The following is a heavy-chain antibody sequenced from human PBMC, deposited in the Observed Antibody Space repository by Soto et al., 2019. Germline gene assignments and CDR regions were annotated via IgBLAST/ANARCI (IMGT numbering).Heavy chain of an antibody. CDR1: GLTVSSNH. V-gene: IGHV3-66*01. Sequence: EVQLVESGGGLVQPGVSLRLSCATSGLTVSSNHMSWVRQAPGKGLEWVSIIYTGGSAYYADSVKGRFTISRDSSKNTLYLQMNSLRVEDTAVYYCARLTGAFDDWGQGTLVTVSS. CDR3: ARLTGAFDD. D-gene: IGHD3-9*01. J-gene: IGHJ4*02. CDR2: IYTGGSA.